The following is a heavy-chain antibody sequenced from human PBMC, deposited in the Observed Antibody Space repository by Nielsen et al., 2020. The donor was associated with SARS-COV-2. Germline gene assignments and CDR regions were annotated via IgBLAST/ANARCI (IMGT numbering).Heavy chain of an antibody. D-gene: IGHD2-15*01. CDR2: ISWNSGSI. Sequence: SLKISCAASGFTFDDYAMHWVRQAPGKGLEWVSGISWNSGSIGYADSVKGRFTISRDNAKNSLYLQMNSLRAEDTAVYYCARDFGSLLYYYGMDVWGQGTTVTVSS. CDR3: ARDFGSLLYYYGMDV. V-gene: IGHV3-9*01. CDR1: GFTFDDYA. J-gene: IGHJ6*02.